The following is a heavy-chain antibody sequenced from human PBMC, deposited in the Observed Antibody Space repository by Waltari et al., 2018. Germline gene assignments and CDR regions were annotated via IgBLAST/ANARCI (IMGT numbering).Heavy chain of an antibody. Sequence: QVQLQQWGAGLLKPSETLSPTCAVYGGSFSGYYWSWIRQPPGRGMEWIWEINPSGRTNCSPCRKSRVTISVDTSKNLFSMKLSSVTAGDTAVYYCAGSTVVTHYYYCMDVWGKGTTVTVSS. J-gene: IGHJ6*03. CDR3: AGSTVVTHYYYCMDV. CDR1: GGSFSGYY. CDR2: INPSGRT. D-gene: IGHD4-17*01. V-gene: IGHV4-34*01.